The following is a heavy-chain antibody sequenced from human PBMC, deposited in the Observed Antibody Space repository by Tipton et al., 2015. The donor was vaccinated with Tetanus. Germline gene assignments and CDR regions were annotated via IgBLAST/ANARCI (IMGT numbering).Heavy chain of an antibody. V-gene: IGHV1-69*01. D-gene: IGHD2-8*01. J-gene: IGHJ4*02. CDR2: IIPIFVTP. Sequence: QSGAEVRKPGSSVKVSCKASGGTFSNYGISWVRQAPGQGLEWMGGIIPIFVTPNYAQKFQGRVTITADESTTTAYMEMSSLRSEDTAVYYCARANGPGSYLDYWGQGTLVTVSS. CDR1: GGTFSNYG. CDR3: ARANGPGSYLDY.